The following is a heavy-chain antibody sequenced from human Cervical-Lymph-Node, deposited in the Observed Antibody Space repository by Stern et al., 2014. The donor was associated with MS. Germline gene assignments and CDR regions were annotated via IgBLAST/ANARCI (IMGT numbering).Heavy chain of an antibody. CDR2: ISPYNGNT. CDR3: ATTGRSMSGWFDP. J-gene: IGHJ5*02. Sequence: QVQLVQSGAEVKKPGASVRVSCKASSYTFTNYGIGWVRQAPGQGLEWMGWISPYNGNTNLAEKLQGRLTLTTDTSTTTAYMELRSLRPDDTAVYYCATTGRSMSGWFDPWGQGTLVTVSS. CDR1: SYTFTNYG. D-gene: IGHD3-10*01. V-gene: IGHV1-18*01.